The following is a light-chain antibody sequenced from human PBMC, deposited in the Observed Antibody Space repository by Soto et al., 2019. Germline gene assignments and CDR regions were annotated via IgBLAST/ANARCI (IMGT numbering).Light chain of an antibody. CDR3: LQYDSFPYS. V-gene: IGKV1-33*01. Sequence: DIQMTQSPSSLSASVGDRVTITCQASHDIGNYLNWYQQKPGKAPKFLISDASNLEAGVPSRFSGSGSGTDFTVTISSLQPDDIATYYCLQYDSFPYSFGQGTKLEIK. J-gene: IGKJ2*03. CDR1: HDIGNY. CDR2: DAS.